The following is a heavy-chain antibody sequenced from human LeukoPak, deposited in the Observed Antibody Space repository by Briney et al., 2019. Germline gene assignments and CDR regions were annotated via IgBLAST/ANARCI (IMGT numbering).Heavy chain of an antibody. D-gene: IGHD3-10*01. CDR2: IGSSGTTI. CDR1: GFTFSSYE. CDR3: ARPGGYYYYYYLDV. V-gene: IGHV3-48*03. Sequence: GGSLRLSCAVSGFTFSSYEMNWVRQAPGKGLEWVSNIGSSGTTIYYADSVKGRFTISRDNAKNSLYLQMNSLRAEDTAVYYCARPGGYYYYYYLDVWGKGTTVTVSS. J-gene: IGHJ6*03.